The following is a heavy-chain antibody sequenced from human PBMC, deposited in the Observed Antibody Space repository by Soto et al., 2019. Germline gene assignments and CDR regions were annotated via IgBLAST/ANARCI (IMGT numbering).Heavy chain of an antibody. CDR3: ARDHSSSWSNGYYYYYGMDV. J-gene: IGHJ6*02. V-gene: IGHV1-69*13. Sequence: ASVKVSCKASGGTFSSYAISWVRQAPGQGLEWMGGIIPIFGTANYAQKFQGRVTITADESTSTAYMELSSLRSEDTAVYYCARDHSSSWSNGYYYYYGMDVWGQGTTVTVSS. CDR1: GGTFSSYA. D-gene: IGHD6-13*01. CDR2: IIPIFGTA.